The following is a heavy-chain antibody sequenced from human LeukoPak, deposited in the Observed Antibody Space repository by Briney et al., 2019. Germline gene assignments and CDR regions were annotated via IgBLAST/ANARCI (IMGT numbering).Heavy chain of an antibody. J-gene: IGHJ4*02. D-gene: IGHD5-18*01. Sequence: GGSLRLSCAASGFTFSFYAMSWVRQAPGKGLEWVSSILHSGDNTFYADSVKGRLTVSRDNSKNTLYLQLNGLRAEDTAIYFCARDPQRGYNYGLVYFDYWGQGIQVAVSS. V-gene: IGHV3-23*01. CDR3: ARDPQRGYNYGLVYFDY. CDR2: ILHSGDNT. CDR1: GFTFSFYA.